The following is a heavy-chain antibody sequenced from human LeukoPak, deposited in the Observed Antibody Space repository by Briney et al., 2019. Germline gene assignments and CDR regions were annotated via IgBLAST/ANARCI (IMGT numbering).Heavy chain of an antibody. V-gene: IGHV4-61*02. J-gene: IGHJ3*02. CDR2: IYTSGST. CDR1: GGSISSGSYY. CDR3: AKGQRSPDPKLLRFLVSTFDI. D-gene: IGHD3-3*01. Sequence: PSETLSLTCTVSGGSISSGSYYWSWIRQPAGKGLEWIGRIYTSGSTNYNPSLKSRVTISVDTSKNQFSLKLSSVTAADTAVYYCAKGQRSPDPKLLRFLVSTFDIWGQGTMVTVSS.